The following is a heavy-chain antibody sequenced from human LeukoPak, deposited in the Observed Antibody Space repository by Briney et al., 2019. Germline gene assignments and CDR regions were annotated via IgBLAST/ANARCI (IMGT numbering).Heavy chain of an antibody. Sequence: GGSLRLSCAASGFTVSSNYMSWVRQAPGKGLERVSVIYSGGSTYYADSVKGRFTISRDNSKNTLYLQMNSLRAEDTAVYYCARDGSTSGNWYFDLWGRGTLVTVSS. V-gene: IGHV3-53*01. CDR2: IYSGGST. CDR3: ARDGSTSGNWYFDL. J-gene: IGHJ2*01. D-gene: IGHD2-2*01. CDR1: GFTVSSNY.